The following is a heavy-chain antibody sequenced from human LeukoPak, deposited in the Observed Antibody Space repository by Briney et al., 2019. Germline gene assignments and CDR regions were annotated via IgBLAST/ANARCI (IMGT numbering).Heavy chain of an antibody. CDR1: GGTFSSYA. D-gene: IGHD3-22*01. CDR2: IIPIFGTA. Sequence: SVKVSCKASGGTFSSYAISWVRQAPGQGLEWMGGIIPIFGTANYAQKFQGRVTITADKSTSTAYMELSSLRSEDTAVYYCARARSSGYSPFGYWGQGTLVTVSS. V-gene: IGHV1-69*06. CDR3: ARARSSGYSPFGY. J-gene: IGHJ4*02.